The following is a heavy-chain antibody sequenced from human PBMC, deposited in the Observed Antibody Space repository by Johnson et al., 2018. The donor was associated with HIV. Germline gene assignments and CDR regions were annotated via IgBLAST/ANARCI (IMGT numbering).Heavy chain of an antibody. V-gene: IGHV3-74*01. J-gene: IGHJ3*02. CDR2: INGDGSRT. Sequence: VQLVESGGGLVQPGGSLRLSCGGSGFTFSNYWVQWVRQAPGKGLVWVSRINGDGSRTSYADSVKGRFTIARDNAKNTLYLQMNSLRPEDTAVYFCARGSGGSGNDAFDIWGQGTMVTISS. D-gene: IGHD1-14*01. CDR3: ARGSGGSGNDAFDI. CDR1: GFTFSNYW.